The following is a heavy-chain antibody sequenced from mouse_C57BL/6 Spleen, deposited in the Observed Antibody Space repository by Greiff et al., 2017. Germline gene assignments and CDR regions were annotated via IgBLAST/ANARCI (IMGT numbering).Heavy chain of an antibody. Sequence: QVQLQQSGAELVRPGASVTLSCKASGYTFTDYEMHWVKQTPVHGLEWIGAIDPETGGTASNQKFKGKAILTADKSSSTAYMELRSLTSEDSAVYYCTTYYYGRSYQPYWYFDGWGTGTTVTVSS. CDR1: GYTFTDYE. D-gene: IGHD1-1*01. CDR3: TTYYYGRSYQPYWYFDG. J-gene: IGHJ1*03. V-gene: IGHV1-15*01. CDR2: IDPETGGT.